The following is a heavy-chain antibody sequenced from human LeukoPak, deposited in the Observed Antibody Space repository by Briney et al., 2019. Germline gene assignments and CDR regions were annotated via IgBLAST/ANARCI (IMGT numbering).Heavy chain of an antibody. D-gene: IGHD5-18*01. CDR3: ASSPDSYGYSYYYGMDV. CDR2: IIPILGIA. CDR1: GGTFSSYA. V-gene: IGHV1-69*04. Sequence: SVKVSCKASGGTFSSYAISWVRQAPGQGLEWMGRIIPILGIANYAQKFRGRVTITADKSTSTAYMELSSLRSEDTAVYYCASSPDSYGYSYYYGMDVWGQGTTVTVSS. J-gene: IGHJ6*02.